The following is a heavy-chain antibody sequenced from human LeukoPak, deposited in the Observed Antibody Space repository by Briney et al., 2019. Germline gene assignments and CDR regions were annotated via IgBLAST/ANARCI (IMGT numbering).Heavy chain of an antibody. V-gene: IGHV3-21*01. Sequence: GGSLRLSCAASGFTFSSYAMSWVRQAPGKGLEWVSSLTSSSAYIEYADSVKGRFTISRDNARNSLYLQMNTLRAEDTAVYYCARGHLDTTSTFDYWGQGTLVTVSS. CDR2: LTSSSAYI. D-gene: IGHD5-18*01. CDR3: ARGHLDTTSTFDY. J-gene: IGHJ4*02. CDR1: GFTFSSYA.